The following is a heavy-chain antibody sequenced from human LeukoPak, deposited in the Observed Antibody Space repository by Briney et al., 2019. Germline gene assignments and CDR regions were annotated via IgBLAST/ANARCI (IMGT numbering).Heavy chain of an antibody. CDR2: IYYSGST. D-gene: IGHD3-10*01. CDR3: ARQYYYGSGSYYDL. CDR1: GGSNSSYY. Sequence: PSETLSLTCTVSGGSNSSYYWSWIRQPPGKGLEWIGYIYYSGSTNYNPSLKSRVTISVDTSKNQFSLKLSSVTAADTAVYYCARQYYYGSGSYYDLWGQGTLVTVSS. V-gene: IGHV4-59*01. J-gene: IGHJ4*02.